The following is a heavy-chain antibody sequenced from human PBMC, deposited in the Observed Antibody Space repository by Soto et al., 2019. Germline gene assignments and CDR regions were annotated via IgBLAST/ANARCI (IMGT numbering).Heavy chain of an antibody. CDR1: GFTFSSYA. CDR3: ARGLYGYSYGIPSFDY. J-gene: IGHJ4*02. V-gene: IGHV3-23*01. CDR2: ISGSGGST. Sequence: GGSLRLSCAASGFTFSSYAMSWVRQAPGKGLEWVSAISGSGGSTYYADSVKGRFTISRDNSKNTLYLQMNSLRSEDTAVYYCARGLYGYSYGIPSFDYWGQGTLVTVSS. D-gene: IGHD5-18*01.